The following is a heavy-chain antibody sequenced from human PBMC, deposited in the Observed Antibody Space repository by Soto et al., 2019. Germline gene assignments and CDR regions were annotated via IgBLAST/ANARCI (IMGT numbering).Heavy chain of an antibody. CDR1: GGSFSGYY. D-gene: IGHD2-8*01. Sequence: QVQLQQWGAGLLKPSETLSLTCAVYGGSFSGYYWSWIRQPPGKGLEWIGEINHSGSTNYNPSLKSRVTISVDTPKNQFSLKLSSVPAADTAGYYCARGQVLMGYASQHWFDPWGQGTLVTVSS. J-gene: IGHJ5*02. CDR3: ARGQVLMGYASQHWFDP. V-gene: IGHV4-34*01. CDR2: INHSGST.